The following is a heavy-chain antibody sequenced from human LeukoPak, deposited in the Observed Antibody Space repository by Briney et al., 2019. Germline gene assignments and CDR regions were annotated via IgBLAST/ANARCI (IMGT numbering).Heavy chain of an antibody. CDR2: ISWNSGSI. CDR3: PKEPAREAGAFDI. CDR1: GLTFDDYA. V-gene: IGHV3-9*01. D-gene: IGHD2-2*01. Sequence: QSGGSLRLSCAASGLTFDDYAMHWVRQAPGKGLEWVSGISWNSGSIGYADSVKGRFTISRDNAKNSLYLQMNSLRAEDTALYYCPKEPAREAGAFDIWGQGTMVTVSS. J-gene: IGHJ3*02.